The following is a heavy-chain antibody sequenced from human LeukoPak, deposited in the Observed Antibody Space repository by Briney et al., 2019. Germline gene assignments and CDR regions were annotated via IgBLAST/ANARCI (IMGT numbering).Heavy chain of an antibody. CDR2: IYYSGST. J-gene: IGHJ5*02. CDR3: ARGGVPAAMSVDSNWFDP. D-gene: IGHD2-2*01. CDR1: GGSISSGDYY. V-gene: IGHV4-30-4*08. Sequence: PSETLSLTCTVSGGSISSGDYYWSWIRQPPGKGLEWIGYIYYSGSTYYNPSLKSRVTISVDTSKNQFSLKLSSVTAADTAVYYCARGGVPAAMSVDSNWFDPWGQGTLVTVSS.